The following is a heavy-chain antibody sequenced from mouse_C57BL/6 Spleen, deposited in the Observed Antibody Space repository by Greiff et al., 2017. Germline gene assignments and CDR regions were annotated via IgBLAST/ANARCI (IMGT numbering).Heavy chain of an antibody. CDR2: ISSGSSTI. D-gene: IGHD1-1*01. J-gene: IGHJ4*01. Sequence: EVQLQQSGGGLVKPGGSLKLSCAASGFTFSDYGMHWVRQAPEKGLEWVAYISSGSSTISYADTVTGRFTISRDNAKNTLFLQMTCLRSEDTAMYYCAFGSSPYYYAMDYWGQGTSVTVSS. CDR1: GFTFSDYG. V-gene: IGHV5-17*01. CDR3: AFGSSPYYYAMDY.